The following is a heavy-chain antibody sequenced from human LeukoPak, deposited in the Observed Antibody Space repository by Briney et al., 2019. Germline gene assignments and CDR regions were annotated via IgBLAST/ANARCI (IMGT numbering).Heavy chain of an antibody. Sequence: ASETLSLTCTVSGGSISSYYWSWIRQPPGKGLECIGYIYYSGSTSYNPSLKSRVTISVDTSKKQFSLKLSSVTAAGTAVYYCARHRIILLGYCSSTSCRTPNWFDPWGQGTLVTVSS. D-gene: IGHD2-2*01. CDR1: GGSISSYY. CDR3: ARHRIILLGYCSSTSCRTPNWFDP. J-gene: IGHJ5*02. CDR2: IYYSGST. V-gene: IGHV4-59*08.